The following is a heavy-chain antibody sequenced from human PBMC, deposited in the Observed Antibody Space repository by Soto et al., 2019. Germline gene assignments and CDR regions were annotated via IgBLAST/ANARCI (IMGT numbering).Heavy chain of an antibody. CDR2: ISPSSGNT. Sequence: QVQLVQSGAEVKKPGASVKVSCKASGYSFPRYDINWVRQAPGQGLEWMGWISPSSGNTGYAQRFLGRLTMTTYTSTTTAHMEVSGVKSEDTAKYWSARDFILCSGVIFFVGMAVWGQGTAFTVAS. J-gene: IGHJ6*02. V-gene: IGHV1-8*01. D-gene: IGHD3-3*01. CDR1: GYSFPRYD. CDR3: ARDFILCSGVIFFVGMAV.